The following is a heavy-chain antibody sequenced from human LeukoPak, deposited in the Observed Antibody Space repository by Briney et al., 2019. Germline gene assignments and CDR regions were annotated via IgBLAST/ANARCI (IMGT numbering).Heavy chain of an antibody. J-gene: IGHJ6*02. Sequence: ASVKVSCKASGYTFTSYYMHWVRQAPGQGLEWMGIINPSGGSTSYAQKFRGRVTMTRDTSTSAVYMELSSLRSEDTAVYYCARDIEGSYSSSWYGYYYYGMDVWGQGTTVTVSS. CDR3: ARDIEGSYSSSWYGYYYYGMDV. CDR2: INPSGGST. CDR1: GYTFTSYY. D-gene: IGHD6-13*01. V-gene: IGHV1-46*01.